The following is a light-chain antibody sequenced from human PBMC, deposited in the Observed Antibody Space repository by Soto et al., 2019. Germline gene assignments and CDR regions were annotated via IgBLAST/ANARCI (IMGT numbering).Light chain of an antibody. CDR1: QDIKND. CDR3: LQDYSYPYT. V-gene: IGKV1-6*01. Sequence: AIQMTQSPSSLSASVGDRVTITCRASQDIKNDLGWYQQKPGRAPKLLMYSASTLHTEVTSRFSGSGYCSDFTLTISSMQPEDFETYYCLQDYSYPYTFGQGTKLEIK. CDR2: SAS. J-gene: IGKJ2*01.